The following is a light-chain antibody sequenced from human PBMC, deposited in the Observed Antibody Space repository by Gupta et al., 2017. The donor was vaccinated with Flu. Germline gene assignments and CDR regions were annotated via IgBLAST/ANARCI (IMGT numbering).Light chain of an antibody. CDR2: GNN. J-gene: IGLJ1*01. Sequence: QSVLAQPPSASGTPGQRVTISCSGSNSNIGSNTVNWYQQVPGTAPKLLIYGNNQRPSGVPDRFSGSKSGTSASLAISGLQSEDEADYYSAAWDDSLNGHYVFGTGTKVTVL. CDR3: AAWDDSLNGHYV. CDR1: NSNIGSNT. V-gene: IGLV1-44*01.